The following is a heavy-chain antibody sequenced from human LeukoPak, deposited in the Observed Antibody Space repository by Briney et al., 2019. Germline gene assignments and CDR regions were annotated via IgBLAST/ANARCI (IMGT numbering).Heavy chain of an antibody. CDR1: GGSFSGYY. D-gene: IGHD3-22*01. Sequence: SEILSLTCAVYGGSFSGYYWSWIRQPPGKGLEWIGEINHSGSTNYNPSLKSRVTISVDTSKNQFSLKLSSVTAADTAVYYCARGPYYYDSSGWNYWGQGTLVTVSS. CDR2: INHSGST. V-gene: IGHV4-34*01. CDR3: ARGPYYYDSSGWNY. J-gene: IGHJ4*02.